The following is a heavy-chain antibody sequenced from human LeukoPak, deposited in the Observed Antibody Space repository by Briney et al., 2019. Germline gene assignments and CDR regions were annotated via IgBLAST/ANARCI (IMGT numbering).Heavy chain of an antibody. CDR3: ASGTFNDYVEYDRGDFFDH. D-gene: IGHD4-17*01. CDR2: IYYSDLT. Sequence: SETLSLTCTVSGGSISSSSSYWGWVRQPPGKGPEWIASIYYSDLTYDNPSLKSPYSISVYPSKNLFSLKVRHVTAADTAVYYCASGTFNDYVEYDRGDFFDHWGQGTLVTVSS. J-gene: IGHJ4*02. V-gene: IGHV4-39*02. CDR1: GGSISSSSSY.